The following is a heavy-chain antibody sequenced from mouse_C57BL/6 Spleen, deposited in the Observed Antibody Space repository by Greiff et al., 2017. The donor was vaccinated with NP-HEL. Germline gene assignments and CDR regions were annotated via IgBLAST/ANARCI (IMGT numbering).Heavy chain of an antibody. J-gene: IGHJ1*03. V-gene: IGHV1-59*01. CDR2: IDPSDSYT. D-gene: IGHD2-4*01. CDR3: ARRGGYYDYDEGYFDV. CDR1: GYTFTSYW. Sequence: VQLQQSGAELVRPGTSVKLSCKASGYTFTSYWMHWVKQRPGQGLEWIGVIDPSDSYTNYNQKFKGKATLTVDTSSSTAYMQLSSLTSEDSAVYYCARRGGYYDYDEGYFDVWGTGTTVTFSS.